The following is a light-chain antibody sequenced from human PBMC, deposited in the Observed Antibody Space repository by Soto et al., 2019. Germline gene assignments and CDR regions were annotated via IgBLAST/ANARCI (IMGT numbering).Light chain of an antibody. J-gene: IGLJ1*01. V-gene: IGLV2-14*03. Sequence: QSALPQPASVSGSPGQSITISCTGTSSDVGGYNYVSWYQQHPGKAPKLMIYDVSNRPSGVSNRFSGSKSGNTASLTISGLQAEDEAEYYCNSYTSSSSYVFGAGTKLTVL. CDR1: SSDVGGYNY. CDR3: NSYTSSSSYV. CDR2: DVS.